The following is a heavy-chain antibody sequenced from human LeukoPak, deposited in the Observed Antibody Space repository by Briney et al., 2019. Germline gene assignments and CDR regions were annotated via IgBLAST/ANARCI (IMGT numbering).Heavy chain of an antibody. J-gene: IGHJ4*02. CDR1: GFTFSTYA. D-gene: IGHD3-3*01. CDR2: ISASGDAT. V-gene: IGHV3-23*01. Sequence: GGSLRLSCTASGFTFSTYALSWVRQAPGKGLEWVSAISASGDATYYADSVKGRFTISRENSKNTLYLQMNSLRAEDTAVYYCAKDLYYDFWSGYWESTTPLDYWGQGTLVTVSS. CDR3: AKDLYYDFWSGYWESTTPLDY.